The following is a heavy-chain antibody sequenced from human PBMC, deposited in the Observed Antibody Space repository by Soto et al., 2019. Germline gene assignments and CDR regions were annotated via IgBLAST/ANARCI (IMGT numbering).Heavy chain of an antibody. Sequence: GGSLRLSCAASGFTFSSYAMSWVRQAPGKGLEWVSAISGSGGSTYYADSVEGRFTISRDNSKNTLYLQMNSLRAEDTAVYYCAKGAFYCSGGSCPAEYFQHWGQGTLVTVSS. D-gene: IGHD2-15*01. V-gene: IGHV3-23*01. J-gene: IGHJ1*01. CDR3: AKGAFYCSGGSCPAEYFQH. CDR2: ISGSGGST. CDR1: GFTFSSYA.